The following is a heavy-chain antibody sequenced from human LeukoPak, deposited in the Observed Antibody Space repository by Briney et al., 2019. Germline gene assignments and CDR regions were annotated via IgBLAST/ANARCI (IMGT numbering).Heavy chain of an antibody. V-gene: IGHV1-8*01. CDR2: MNPNSGNT. D-gene: IGHD4-23*01. J-gene: IGHJ5*02. CDR1: GFTFTTYD. Sequence: ASVKVSCKASGFTFTTYDINWVRQATGQGLEWMGWMNPNSGNTGYAQKFQGRVTMTRNTSISKAYMELSSLRSEDTAVYYCARGPNKYDGGNSGSAWFDPWGQGTLVTVSS. CDR3: ARGPNKYDGGNSGSAWFDP.